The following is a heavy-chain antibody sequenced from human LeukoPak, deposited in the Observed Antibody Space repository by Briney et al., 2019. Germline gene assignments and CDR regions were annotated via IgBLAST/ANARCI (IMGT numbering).Heavy chain of an antibody. CDR3: ARVGDSESGWFHEYHHYYMDV. V-gene: IGHV4-34*01. CDR2: INHSGST. J-gene: IGHJ6*03. Sequence: PSETLSLTCAVYGGSFSGYYWSWIRQPPGKGLEWIGEINHSGSTNYNPSLKSRVILSVDTSKNQFSLKVTSVTAADTAVYYCARVGDSESGWFHEYHHYYMDVWGKGTAVTVSS. CDR1: GGSFSGYY. D-gene: IGHD6-19*01.